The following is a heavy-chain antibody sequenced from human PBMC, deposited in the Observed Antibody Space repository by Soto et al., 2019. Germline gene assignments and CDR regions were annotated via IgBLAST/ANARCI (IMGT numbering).Heavy chain of an antibody. Sequence: QIHLVQSGAEVKESGASVKVSCKASGYTFTSYPISWVRQAPGQGLEWMGWLSAYNDNIVYAQRFQGRVTVTIDTHTDIAYMELRSLRSDDTAVYYCATVAGSVPYWGQGTLVTVSS. J-gene: IGHJ4*02. D-gene: IGHD2-15*01. CDR2: LSAYNDNI. V-gene: IGHV1-18*01. CDR3: ATVAGSVPY. CDR1: GYTFTSYP.